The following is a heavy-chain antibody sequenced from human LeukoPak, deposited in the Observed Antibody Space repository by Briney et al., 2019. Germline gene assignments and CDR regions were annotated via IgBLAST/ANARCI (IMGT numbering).Heavy chain of an antibody. CDR2: IIPIFGTA. D-gene: IGHD6-13*01. Sequence: SVKVSCKASGGTFSSYAISWVRQAPGQGLEWMGRIIPIFGTANYAQKFQGRVTITTDESTSTAYMELSSLRPEDTAVYYCASEGGVAAAALDYWGQGTLVTVSS. V-gene: IGHV1-69*05. J-gene: IGHJ4*02. CDR3: ASEGGVAAAALDY. CDR1: GGTFSSYA.